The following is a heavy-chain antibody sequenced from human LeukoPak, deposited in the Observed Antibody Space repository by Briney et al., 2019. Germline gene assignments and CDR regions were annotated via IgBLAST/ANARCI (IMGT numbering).Heavy chain of an antibody. CDR3: AKDRGTSGRHSRFDY. J-gene: IGHJ4*02. D-gene: IGHD2-2*01. CDR2: ISGSGSTT. Sequence: GGSLRLSCAASGFTFSSYAMSWVRQTPGRGLEWVSAISGSGSTTYYADSVKGHFTISRDNSKNTLYLQMDSLTAEDTAIYYCAKDRGTSGRHSRFDYWGQGTPVTVSS. CDR1: GFTFSSYA. V-gene: IGHV3-23*01.